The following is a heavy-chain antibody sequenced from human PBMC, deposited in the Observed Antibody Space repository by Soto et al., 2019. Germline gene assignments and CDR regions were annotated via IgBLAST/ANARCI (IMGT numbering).Heavy chain of an antibody. V-gene: IGHV1-8*01. Sequence: QVQLVQSGTEVKTPGASVKVSCKASGYTFTTYDMTWVRQAPGQGLEWMGWMNPTSGNTGYAQKFQGRLTMTWDTAIDIAHMELSSLRNEDTAVYYCARSDGHIFNWRDSWGQGTLVTVSA. D-gene: IGHD3-9*01. J-gene: IGHJ5*01. CDR1: GYTFTTYD. CDR2: MNPTSGNT. CDR3: ARSDGHIFNWRDS.